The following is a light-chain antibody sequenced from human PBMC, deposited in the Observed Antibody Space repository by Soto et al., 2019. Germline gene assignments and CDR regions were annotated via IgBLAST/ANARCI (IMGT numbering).Light chain of an antibody. CDR1: QSVSSN. J-gene: IGKJ1*01. CDR2: GAS. V-gene: IGKV3-15*01. Sequence: EIVMTQSPATLSVSPGERATLSCRASQSVSSNLAWYQQKPGQAPRLLTYGASTRATGIPARFSGSGSGTEFTLTISSLQPDDFATYYCQQYNSYSPEAFGQGTKVEIK. CDR3: QQYNSYSPEA.